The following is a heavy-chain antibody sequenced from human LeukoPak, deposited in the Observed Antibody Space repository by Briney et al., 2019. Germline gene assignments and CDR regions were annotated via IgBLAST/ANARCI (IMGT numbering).Heavy chain of an antibody. CDR3: ARESYDSSGYYPSSAFDY. D-gene: IGHD3-22*01. CDR2: IGYDGSNK. CDR1: GFTFSSYG. Sequence: GGSLRLSCAASGFTFSSYGMHWVRQAPGKGLEWGAVIGYDGSNKYYADSVKGRFTISRDNSKNTLYLQMNSLRAEDTAVYYCARESYDSSGYYPSSAFDYWGQGTLVTVSS. J-gene: IGHJ4*02. V-gene: IGHV3-33*01.